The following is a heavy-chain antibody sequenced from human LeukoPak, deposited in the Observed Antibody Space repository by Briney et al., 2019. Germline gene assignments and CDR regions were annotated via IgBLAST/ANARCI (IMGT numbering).Heavy chain of an antibody. CDR1: GGTFSGYY. D-gene: IGHD3-16*01. Sequence: SETLSLTCAVYGGTFSGYYWSWIRQPPGKGLEWIGRIYTSGSTNYNPSLKSRVTISVDTSKNQFSLKLSSVTAADTAVYYCARVWRHYYYYMDVWGKGTTVTISS. CDR2: IYTSGST. CDR3: ARVWRHYYYYMDV. V-gene: IGHV4-4*08. J-gene: IGHJ6*03.